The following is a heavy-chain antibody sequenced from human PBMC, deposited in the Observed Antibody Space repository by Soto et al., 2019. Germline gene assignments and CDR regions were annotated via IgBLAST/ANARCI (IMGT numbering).Heavy chain of an antibody. D-gene: IGHD3-3*01. CDR1: GFTFSSYW. CDR3: ASHPYDFWSGPRGFDP. Sequence: SGGSLRLSCAASGFTFSSYWMSWVRQAPGKGLEWVANIKQDGSEKYYVDSVKGRFTISRDNAKNSLYLQMNSLRAEDTAVYYCASHPYDFWSGPRGFDPWGQGTLVTVSS. J-gene: IGHJ5*02. CDR2: IKQDGSEK. V-gene: IGHV3-7*03.